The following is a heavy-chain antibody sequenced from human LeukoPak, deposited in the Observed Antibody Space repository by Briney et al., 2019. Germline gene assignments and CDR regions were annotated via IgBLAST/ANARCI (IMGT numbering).Heavy chain of an antibody. D-gene: IGHD5-24*01. Sequence: ASVKVSCKASGYTFTSYAMHWVRQAPGQRLEWMGWINAGNGNTKYSQKFQGRVTITRDTSASTAYMELSSLRSEDTAVYYCARVARWLQFNWFDPWGQGTLVTVSS. CDR1: GYTFTSYA. J-gene: IGHJ5*02. CDR2: INAGNGNT. CDR3: ARVARWLQFNWFDP. V-gene: IGHV1-3*01.